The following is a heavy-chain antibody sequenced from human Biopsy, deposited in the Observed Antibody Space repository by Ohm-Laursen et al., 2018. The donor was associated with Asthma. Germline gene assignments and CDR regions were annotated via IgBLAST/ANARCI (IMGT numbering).Heavy chain of an antibody. CDR2: VYYTGNT. Sequence: SETLSLTCSVSGASVSTPNYWAWIRQPPGKRLEWVGSVYYTGNTYYNQSLKSRLSLSADTSRNQFSLRLRSVTATDTAVYYCARHDHRWDTYADFWGQGTLVTVSS. D-gene: IGHD2-2*01. CDR1: GASVSTPNY. V-gene: IGHV4-39*01. J-gene: IGHJ4*02. CDR3: ARHDHRWDTYADF.